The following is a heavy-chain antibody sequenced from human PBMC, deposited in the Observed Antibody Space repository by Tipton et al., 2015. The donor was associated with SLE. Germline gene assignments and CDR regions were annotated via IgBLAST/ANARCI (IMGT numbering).Heavy chain of an antibody. CDR2: IYDSGST. CDR1: GGSMGSQY. CDR3: AGVPEGHSGYASNYYYYFGMDV. V-gene: IGHV4-59*11. Sequence: GLVKPSETLSLTCTVSGGSMGSQYWSWIRQPPGKGLEWIGYIYDSGSTNYNPSLRSRVTISVDTSKNQFSLKLSSVTAAVAAVYFCAGVPEGHSGYASNYYYYFGMDVWGQATTVPVSS. D-gene: IGHD3-22*01. J-gene: IGHJ6*02.